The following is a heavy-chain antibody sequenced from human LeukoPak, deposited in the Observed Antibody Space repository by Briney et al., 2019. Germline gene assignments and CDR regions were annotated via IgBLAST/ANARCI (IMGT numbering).Heavy chain of an antibody. CDR2: FYYSGRT. CDR1: GGTISRDGYY. J-gene: IGHJ4*02. CDR3: ARGYFDWLSGPDY. D-gene: IGHD3-9*01. Sequence: PSQTLSLTCTVSGGTISRDGYYGSGISQHPGKGLEWLGYFYYSGRTYYNPSLKSRVTISVDTSKNQFSLKLSSVTAADTAVYYCARGYFDWLSGPDYWGQGTLVTVSS. V-gene: IGHV4-31*03.